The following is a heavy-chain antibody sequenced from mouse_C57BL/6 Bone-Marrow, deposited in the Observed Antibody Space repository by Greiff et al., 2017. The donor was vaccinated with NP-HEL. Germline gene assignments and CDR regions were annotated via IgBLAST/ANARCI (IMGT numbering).Heavy chain of an antibody. V-gene: IGHV1-55*01. CDR1: GYTLTSYW. CDR3: AREDFYGNPYYFDY. Sequence: QVQLQQPGAELVKPGASVKMSCKASGYTLTSYWITWVKQRPGQGLEWIGDIYPGSGSTNYNEKFKSKATLTVDTSSSTAYMQLSSLTSEDSAVYYCAREDFYGNPYYFDYWGQGTTLTVSS. J-gene: IGHJ2*01. D-gene: IGHD2-1*01. CDR2: IYPGSGST.